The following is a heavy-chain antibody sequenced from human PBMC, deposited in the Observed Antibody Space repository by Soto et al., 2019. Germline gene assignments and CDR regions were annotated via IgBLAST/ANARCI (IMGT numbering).Heavy chain of an antibody. V-gene: IGHV3-33*01. CDR3: ARDYNWNLGDY. CDR2: IWHDGSSE. D-gene: IGHD1-20*01. CDR1: GFHFGSYG. Sequence: QVQLVESGGGVVQSGRSLRLSCAASGFHFGSYGMHWVRQTPGKGLEWVALIWHDGSSENCADSVKGRFTISRDNSKNMLYLQMDSLRDEDTAIYYCARDYNWNLGDYWGQGTLVTVSS. J-gene: IGHJ4*02.